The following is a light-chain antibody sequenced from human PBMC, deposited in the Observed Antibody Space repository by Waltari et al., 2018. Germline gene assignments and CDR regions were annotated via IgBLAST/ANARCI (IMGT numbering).Light chain of an antibody. CDR1: RSNIGAGYD. J-gene: IGLJ1*01. CDR3: QSYDSSLSGSGV. V-gene: IGLV1-40*01. Sequence: QSVLTQPPSVSGAPGQRVTISCPGSRSNIGAGYDVHWYQQLPGTAPKLLIYGNSNRPSGVPDRFSGSKSGTSASLAITGLQAEDEADYYCQSYDSSLSGSGVFGTGTKVTVL. CDR2: GNS.